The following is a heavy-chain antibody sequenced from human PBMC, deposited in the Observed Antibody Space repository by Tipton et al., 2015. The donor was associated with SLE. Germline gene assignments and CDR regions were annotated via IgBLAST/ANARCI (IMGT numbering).Heavy chain of an antibody. CDR1: GGSISSSSYY. D-gene: IGHD3-22*01. V-gene: IGHV4-39*07. Sequence: LRLSCTVSGGSISSSSYYWGWIRQPPGKGLEWIGSIYYSGSTNYNPSLKSRVTISVDTSKNQYSLKLNSVIAADTAVYYCARSAPDSSAYPTFFDYWGQGTPVTVSS. CDR3: ARSAPDSSAYPTFFDY. J-gene: IGHJ4*02. CDR2: IYYSGST.